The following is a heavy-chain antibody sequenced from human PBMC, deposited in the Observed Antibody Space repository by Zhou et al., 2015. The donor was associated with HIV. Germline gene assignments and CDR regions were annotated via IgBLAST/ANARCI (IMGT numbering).Heavy chain of an antibody. V-gene: IGHV3-48*04. CDR3: ARGADFYDSRGYVDYGMDV. Sequence: EVQLLESGGALVQPGGSLRLSCAASGFTFSTSTMSWVRQAPGKGLEWLSYISSAGVTIYYAASVKGRFTISRDNAKNSLSLQMNSLRAEDTAVYYCARGADFYDSRGYVDYGMDVWGQGTTVTVSS. D-gene: IGHD3-22*01. CDR2: ISSAGVTI. CDR1: GFTFSTST. J-gene: IGHJ6*02.